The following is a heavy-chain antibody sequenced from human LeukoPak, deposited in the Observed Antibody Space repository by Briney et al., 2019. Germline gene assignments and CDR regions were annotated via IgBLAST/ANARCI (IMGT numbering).Heavy chain of an antibody. J-gene: IGHJ4*02. CDR3: ARYCSGGSCYPY. CDR2: IIPIFGTA. Sequence: SVKVSCKASGGTFSSYAISWVRQAPGQGLEWMGGIIPIFGTANYAQKFQGRVTITADESTSTAYMELSSLRSEDTAVYYCARYCSGGSCYPYWGQGTLVTVSS. V-gene: IGHV1-69*13. CDR1: GGTFSSYA. D-gene: IGHD2-15*01.